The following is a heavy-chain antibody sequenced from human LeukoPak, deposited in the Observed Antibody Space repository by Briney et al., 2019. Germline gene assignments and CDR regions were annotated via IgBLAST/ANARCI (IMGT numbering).Heavy chain of an antibody. V-gene: IGHV1-2*02. D-gene: IGHD3-3*01. J-gene: IGHJ6*03. CDR2: INLNSGGT. CDR3: ALMISGVVYQMDV. Sequence: ASVKVSCKASGYTFTGYYIHWVRQAPGQGLEWMGWINLNSGGTNYAQKFQGRVTMTRDTSISTAYMELSRLRSDDTAMYYCALMISGVVYQMDVWGKGTTVAVS. CDR1: GYTFTGYY.